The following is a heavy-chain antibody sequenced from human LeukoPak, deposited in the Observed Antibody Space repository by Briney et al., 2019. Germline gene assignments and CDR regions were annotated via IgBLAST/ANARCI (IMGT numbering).Heavy chain of an antibody. CDR2: INWNGGST. Sequence: GGSLRLSCAASRFTFDDYGMSWVRQAPGKGLEWVSGINWNGGSTGYAEYVKGRFTISRDNAKNSLYLQMNSLRAEDTALYYCAREATDYYDSSGYHNMDVWGKGTTVTVSS. CDR1: RFTFDDYG. D-gene: IGHD3-22*01. CDR3: AREATDYYDSSGYHNMDV. J-gene: IGHJ6*03. V-gene: IGHV3-20*04.